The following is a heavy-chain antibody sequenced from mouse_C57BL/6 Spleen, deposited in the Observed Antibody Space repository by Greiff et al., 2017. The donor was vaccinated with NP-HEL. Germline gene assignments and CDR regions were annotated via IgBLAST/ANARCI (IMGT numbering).Heavy chain of an antibody. V-gene: IGHV1-59*01. CDR3: ARRGTSRWYFDV. CDR1: GYTFTSYW. CDR2: IDPSDSYT. Sequence: VQLQQSGAELVRPGTSVKLSCKASGYTFTSYWMHWVKQRPGQGLEWIGVIDPSDSYTNYNQKFKGKATLTVDTSSSTAYMQLSSLTSEDSAVYYCARRGTSRWYFDVWGTGTTVTVSS. J-gene: IGHJ1*03. D-gene: IGHD2-14*01.